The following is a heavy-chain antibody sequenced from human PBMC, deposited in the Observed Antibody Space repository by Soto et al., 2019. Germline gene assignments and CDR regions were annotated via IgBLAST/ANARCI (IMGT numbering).Heavy chain of an antibody. Sequence: DVQLVESGGGLIQPGESLRLSCAAFGLTVSGKKYVAWVRQAPGKGLEWVSALYDVDDTYYEDSVKGRFTTSRYSSKTTGYLQMNGLRPDDTAVYYCASWHEREHAYDVWGQGTTVTVSS. V-gene: IGHV3-53*01. J-gene: IGHJ3*01. D-gene: IGHD1-1*01. CDR3: ASWHEREHAYDV. CDR1: GLTVSGKKY. CDR2: LYDVDDT.